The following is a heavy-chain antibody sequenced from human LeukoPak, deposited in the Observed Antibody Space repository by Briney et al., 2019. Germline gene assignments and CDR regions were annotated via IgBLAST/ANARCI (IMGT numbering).Heavy chain of an antibody. CDR1: GGSFSGYY. CDR3: ARGTIVGATSFDY. Sequence: TSETLSLTCAVYGGSFSGYYWSWVRQPPGKGLEWIGEINHSGSTNYNPSLKSRVTISVDTSKNQFSLKLSSVTAADTAVYYCARGTIVGATSFDYWGQGTLVTVSS. V-gene: IGHV4-34*01. D-gene: IGHD1-26*01. CDR2: INHSGST. J-gene: IGHJ4*02.